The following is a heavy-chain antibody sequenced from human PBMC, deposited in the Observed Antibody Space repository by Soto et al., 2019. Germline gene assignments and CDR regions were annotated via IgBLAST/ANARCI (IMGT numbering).Heavy chain of an antibody. CDR2: IYYSGST. CDR1: GGSISSSSYY. V-gene: IGHV4-39*07. J-gene: IGHJ4*02. Sequence: SETLSLTCTVSGGSISSSSYYWGWIRQPPGKGLEWIGSIYYSGSTYYNPSLKSRVTISVDTSKNQFSLKLSSVTAADTAVYYCARWEIQGPIDYWGQGTLVTVSS. D-gene: IGHD1-26*01. CDR3: ARWEIQGPIDY.